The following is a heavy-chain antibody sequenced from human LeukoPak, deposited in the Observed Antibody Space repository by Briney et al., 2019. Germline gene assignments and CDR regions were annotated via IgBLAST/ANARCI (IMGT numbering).Heavy chain of an antibody. CDR3: QEAAYDILTGYLFDY. D-gene: IGHD3-9*01. CDR1: GGTFSSYA. CDR2: IIPIFGTA. Sequence: GASVKVSCKASGGTFSSYAISWVRQAPGQGLEWRGGIIPIFGTANYAQKFQGRVTITADESTSTAYMELSSLRSEDTAVYYGQEAAYDILTGYLFDYWGQGTLVTVSS. J-gene: IGHJ4*02. V-gene: IGHV1-69*13.